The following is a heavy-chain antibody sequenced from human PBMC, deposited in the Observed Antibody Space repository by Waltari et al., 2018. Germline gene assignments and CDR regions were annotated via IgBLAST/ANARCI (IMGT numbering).Heavy chain of an antibody. CDR3: TSPFRQDSSSGYYYYGMDV. J-gene: IGHJ6*02. D-gene: IGHD6-13*01. CDR2: ISTFIGNT. Sequence: QVQLVQSGAEVKKPGASVKVSCKASGYTFTSYGISWVRQAPGQGLECMGGISTFIGNTNTANRSQGMVTMTPGTASSTAYRWLRSLSADGTAGYSCTSPFRQDSSSGYYYYGMDVWGQGTTVTVSS. V-gene: IGHV1-18*01. CDR1: GYTFTSYG.